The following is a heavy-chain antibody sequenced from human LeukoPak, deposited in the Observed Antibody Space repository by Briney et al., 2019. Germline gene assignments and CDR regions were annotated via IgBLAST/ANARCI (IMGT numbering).Heavy chain of an antibody. CDR1: GGSISSYY. CDR3: ARVLSDSSGYYPFDY. D-gene: IGHD3-22*01. V-gene: IGHV4-59*01. J-gene: IGHJ4*02. CDR2: IYYSGST. Sequence: PSETLSLTCTVSGGSISSYYWSWIRQPPGKGLEWIGYIYYSGSTNYNPSLKSRVTISVDTSKNQFSLKLSSVPAADTAVYYCARVLSDSSGYYPFDYWGQGTLVTVSS.